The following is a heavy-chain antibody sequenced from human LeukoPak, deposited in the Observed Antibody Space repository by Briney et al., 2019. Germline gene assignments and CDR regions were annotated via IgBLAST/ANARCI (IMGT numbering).Heavy chain of an antibody. V-gene: IGHV1-24*01. D-gene: IGHD2-2*01. CDR1: GYTLTELS. CDR3: ATVSSTPAGFDY. J-gene: IGHJ4*02. Sequence: ASVKVSCKVSGYTLTELSMHWVRQAPGKGLEWMGGFDPEDGETIYAQKFQGRVTMTEDTSTDTAYMELSSLRSGDTAVYYCATVSSTPAGFDYWGQGTLVTVSS. CDR2: FDPEDGET.